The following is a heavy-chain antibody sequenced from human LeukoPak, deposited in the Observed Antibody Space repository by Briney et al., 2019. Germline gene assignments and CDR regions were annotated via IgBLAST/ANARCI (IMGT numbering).Heavy chain of an antibody. CDR3: ARDTKRQNWFDP. Sequence: GGSLRLSCAASGFTFSSYAMSWVRQAPGKELEWVSAISGSGGSTYYADSVKGRFTISRDNSKNTLYLQMNSLRAEDTAVYYCARDTKRQNWFDPWGQGTLVTVSS. J-gene: IGHJ5*02. CDR2: ISGSGGST. CDR1: GFTFSSYA. V-gene: IGHV3-23*01. D-gene: IGHD2-2*01.